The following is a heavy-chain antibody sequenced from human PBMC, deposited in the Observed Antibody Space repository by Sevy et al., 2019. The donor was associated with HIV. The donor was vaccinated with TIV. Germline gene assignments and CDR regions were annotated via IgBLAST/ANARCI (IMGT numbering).Heavy chain of an antibody. J-gene: IGHJ6*02. V-gene: IGHV1-2*02. D-gene: IGHD1-26*01. CDR1: GYTFTGYY. Sequence: ASVKVSCKAYGYTFTGYYMHWVRQAPGQGLEWMGWINPNSGGTNYAQKFQGRVTMTRDTSISTAYMELSRLRSDDTAVYYCARGGAGLYYYGMDVWGQGTTVTVSS. CDR3: ARGGAGLYYYGMDV. CDR2: INPNSGGT.